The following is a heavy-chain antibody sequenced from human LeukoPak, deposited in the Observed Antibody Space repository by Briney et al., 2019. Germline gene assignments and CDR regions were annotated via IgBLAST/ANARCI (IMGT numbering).Heavy chain of an antibody. J-gene: IGHJ4*02. CDR1: GGSISSGIYY. V-gene: IGHV4-30-2*01. CDR3: AREGVAAAGDY. D-gene: IGHD6-13*01. CDR2: IYHTGSS. Sequence: SETLSLTCTVSGGSISSGIYYWSWIRQPPGKGLEWIGYIYHTGSSYYNPFLKSRVTISVDRSKNRFSLKLSSVTAADTAVYYCAREGVAAAGDYWGQGTLVTVSS.